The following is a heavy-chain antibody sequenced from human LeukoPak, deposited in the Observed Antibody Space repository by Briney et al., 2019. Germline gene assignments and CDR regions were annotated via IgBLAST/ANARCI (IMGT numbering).Heavy chain of an antibody. J-gene: IGHJ4*02. CDR3: ARDGSGYSST. D-gene: IGHD3-10*01. CDR1: GFTFSNSW. Sequence: LPGGSLRLSCAASGFTFSNSWMSWLRQAPGNGLEWVANMKPDGGEKYYAGSVEGRFTISRDNAKNSLHLQMKSLRVEDTAVYFCARDGSGYSSTWGQGTLVTVSS. V-gene: IGHV3-7*01. CDR2: MKPDGGEK.